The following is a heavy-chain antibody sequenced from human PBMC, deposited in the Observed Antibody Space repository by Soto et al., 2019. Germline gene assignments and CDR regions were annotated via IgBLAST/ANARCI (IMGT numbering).Heavy chain of an antibody. CDR1: GGSFKSGSYY. CDR3: ARDFDSFDS. Sequence: QVHLQESGPGLVRPSETLSLTCTVSGGSFKSGSYYWSWIRQPPGKGLEWIGYVYHTGRTDYNPSLKSRVSISMDTSKNLFSLDLDSVTPADTAVYFCARDFDSFDSWGQGTLFTVS. D-gene: IGHD3-3*01. V-gene: IGHV4-61*01. J-gene: IGHJ4*02. CDR2: VYHTGRT.